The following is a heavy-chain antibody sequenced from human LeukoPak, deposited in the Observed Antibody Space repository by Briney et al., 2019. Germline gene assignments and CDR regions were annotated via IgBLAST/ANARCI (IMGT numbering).Heavy chain of an antibody. J-gene: IGHJ4*02. CDR1: GYTFTSYG. D-gene: IGHD5-18*01. CDR2: ISTYNDNT. CDR3: ARQVDTTMALPDY. Sequence: EASVKVSCKTSGYTFTSYGMSWVRQAPGERLEWMGWISTYNDNTNYAQKFRGRVTMTTDASTSTVYMELRSLRSDDTAIYYCARQVDTTMALPDYWGQGTLVTVSS. V-gene: IGHV1-18*01.